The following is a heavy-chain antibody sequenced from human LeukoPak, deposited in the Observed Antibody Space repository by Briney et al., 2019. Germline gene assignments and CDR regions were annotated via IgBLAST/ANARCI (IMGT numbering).Heavy chain of an antibody. CDR3: TTDRLWFGEG. CDR1: GFTFSSYA. Sequence: GRSLGLSCAASGFTFSSYAMHWVRQAPGKGLEWVGRIKSKTDGGTTDYAAPVKGRFTISRDDSKNTLYLQMNSLKTEDTAVYYCTTDRLWFGEGWGQGTLVTVSS. J-gene: IGHJ4*02. CDR2: IKSKTDGGTT. D-gene: IGHD3-10*01. V-gene: IGHV3-15*01.